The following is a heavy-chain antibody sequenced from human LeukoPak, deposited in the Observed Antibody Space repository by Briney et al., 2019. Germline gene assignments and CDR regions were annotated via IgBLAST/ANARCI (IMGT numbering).Heavy chain of an antibody. V-gene: IGHV1-2*06. CDR2: INPNSGGT. CDR3: ARGRFLVLRYFDWLLPDYYYYYGMDV. J-gene: IGHJ6*02. CDR1: GYTFTGYY. Sequence: ASVTVSFTASGYTFTGYYMHWVRQAPGQGLEWMGRINPNSGGTNYAQKFQGRVTMTRNTSISTAYMELSSLRSEDTAVYYCARGRFLVLRYFDWLLPDYYYYYGMDVWGQGTTVTVSS. D-gene: IGHD3-9*01.